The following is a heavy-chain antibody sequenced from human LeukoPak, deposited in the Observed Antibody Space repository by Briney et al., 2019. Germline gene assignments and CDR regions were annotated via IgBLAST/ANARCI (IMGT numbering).Heavy chain of an antibody. J-gene: IGHJ4*02. CDR2: IRSKAYGGTT. Sequence: PGGSLRLSCAASGFTFSSYNMNWVRQAPGKGLEWVGFIRSKAYGGTTEYAASVKGRFTISRDDSKSIAYLQMNSLKTEDTAVYYCTRVAHLLWFGGNDYWGQGTLVTVSS. CDR3: TRVAHLLWFGGNDY. V-gene: IGHV3-49*04. D-gene: IGHD3-10*01. CDR1: GFTFSSYN.